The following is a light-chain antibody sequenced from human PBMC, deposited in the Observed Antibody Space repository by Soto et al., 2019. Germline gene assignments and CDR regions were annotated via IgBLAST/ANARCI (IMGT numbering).Light chain of an antibody. CDR3: TSYANSILWV. CDR1: SSDIGGYDV. J-gene: IGLJ3*02. CDR2: EVA. V-gene: IGLV2-14*02. Sequence: QSALTQPASVSGSPGQTITISCTGTSSDIGGYDVVSWYQQHPGKAPKLLIYEVAKRPSGVSNRFSGSKSGSTASLTISGLQAEDEADYYCTSYANSILWVFGGGTKLTVL.